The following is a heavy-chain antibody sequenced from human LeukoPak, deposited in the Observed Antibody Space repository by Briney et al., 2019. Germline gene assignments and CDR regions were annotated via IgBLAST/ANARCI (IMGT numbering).Heavy chain of an antibody. CDR3: ARDQGLTAPPPYGLDV. D-gene: IGHD5-18*01. Sequence: SVKVSCKASGGTFSSSAITWVRQAPGQGLEWMGRIIPVLNITSYAQKSQGSVTITADTSTSTVYMELSSLRSEETAVYYCARDQGLTAPPPYGLDVWGQGTTVIVSS. V-gene: IGHV1-69*04. CDR2: IIPVLNIT. J-gene: IGHJ6*02. CDR1: GGTFSSSA.